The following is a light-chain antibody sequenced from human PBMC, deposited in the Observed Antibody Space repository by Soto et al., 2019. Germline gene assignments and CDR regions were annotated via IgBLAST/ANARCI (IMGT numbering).Light chain of an antibody. V-gene: IGKV3-15*01. CDR3: QQYNNWPCT. CDR2: GAS. CDR1: QSVSSN. Sequence: EIVMTQSPATLSVSPGERATLSCRASQSVSSNLAWYQQKPGQAPRLLIYGASTRATGIPARFSGSGSGTEFTLTISSLQSEAFAVYYCQQYNNWPCTFGQGTKLEIK. J-gene: IGKJ2*02.